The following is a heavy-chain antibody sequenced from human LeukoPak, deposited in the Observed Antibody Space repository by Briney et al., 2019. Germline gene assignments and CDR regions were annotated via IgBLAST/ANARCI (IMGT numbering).Heavy chain of an antibody. V-gene: IGHV4-39*02. CDR3: AREYSRSVVAGSRPDL. Sequence: SETLALTCSVSGGSISSSSYHWGWIRQSPGKGLEWIGSMYYRGTTHENSSLKSRLTLSIDTSNNHFSLKLTSVTAADTAVYFCAREYSRSVVAGSRPDLWGQGLLVTVSS. D-gene: IGHD2-21*01. CDR1: GGSISSSSYH. CDR2: MYYRGTT. J-gene: IGHJ4*02.